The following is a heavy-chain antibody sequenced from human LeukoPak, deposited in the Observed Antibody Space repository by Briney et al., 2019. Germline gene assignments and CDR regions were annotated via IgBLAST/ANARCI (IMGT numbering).Heavy chain of an antibody. D-gene: IGHD3-10*01. CDR1: GGSISSYY. CDR3: ASNTYYYGSGSYPYYCYYGMDV. CDR2: IYYSGST. J-gene: IGHJ6*02. Sequence: SETLSLTCTVSGGSISSYYWSWIRQPPGKGLEWIGYIYYSGSTNYNPSLKSRVTISVDTSKNQFSLKLSSVTAADTAVYYCASNTYYYGSGSYPYYCYYGMDVWGQGTTVTVSS. V-gene: IGHV4-59*01.